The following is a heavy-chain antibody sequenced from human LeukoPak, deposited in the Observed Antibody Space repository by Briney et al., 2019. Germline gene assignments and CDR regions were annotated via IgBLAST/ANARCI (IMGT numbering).Heavy chain of an antibody. CDR1: GFTFSSYV. Sequence: GGSLRLSCAASGFTFSSYVMHWVRQAPGKGLEWVAIISYDGSNEYYADSVKGRFTISRDNSKNTLYLQMNSLRAEDTAVYYCAKDRCSNGIGCYYYYMDVWGKGTTVTISS. J-gene: IGHJ6*03. CDR2: ISYDGSNE. D-gene: IGHD2-8*01. V-gene: IGHV3-30*04. CDR3: AKDRCSNGIGCYYYYMDV.